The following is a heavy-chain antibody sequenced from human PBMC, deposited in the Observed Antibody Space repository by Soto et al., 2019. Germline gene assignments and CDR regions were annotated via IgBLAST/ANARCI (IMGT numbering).Heavy chain of an antibody. J-gene: IGHJ6*04. Sequence: PGKALEWIGDIYYSGSTYDNPSRKSRVTISVDSSKSLCSLKRSSVNDADTAVYYCARFGLQLFTGTYSYGFDVSGTGTTVTVSS. CDR2: IYYSGST. D-gene: IGHD3-10*01. CDR3: ARFGLQLFTGTYSYGFDV. V-gene: IGHV4-31*02.